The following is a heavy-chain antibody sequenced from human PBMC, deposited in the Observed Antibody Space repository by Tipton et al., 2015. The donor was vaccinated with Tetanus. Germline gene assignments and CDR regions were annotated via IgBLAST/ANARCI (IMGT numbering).Heavy chain of an antibody. V-gene: IGHV3-49*03. D-gene: IGHD6-19*01. CDR3: GGVAGTRGLFDY. Sequence: SLRLSCTASGFTFGDYAMSWFRQAPGKGLEWVGFIRSKAYGGTTEYAASVKGRFTISRDDSKSIAYLQMNSLKTEDTAVYYCGGVAGTRGLFDYWGQGTLVTVSS. CDR1: GFTFGDYA. CDR2: IRSKAYGGTT. J-gene: IGHJ4*02.